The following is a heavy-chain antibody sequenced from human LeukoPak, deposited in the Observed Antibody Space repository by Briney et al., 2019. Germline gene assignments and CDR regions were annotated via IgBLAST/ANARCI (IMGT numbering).Heavy chain of an antibody. V-gene: IGHV4-39*01. CDR1: GGYIISRSHY. CDR3: ARHHAEILVPND. Sequence: PSETLSLTCTVSGGYIISRSHYWGWIRQPPGKGLEWIGSVYYSGNTYYNPSLKTRATISIDTPTSKNQFSLTLSSVTAAATAVYYCARHHAEILVPNDWGQGTLVTVSS. D-gene: IGHD1-1*01. J-gene: IGHJ4*02. CDR2: VYYSGNT.